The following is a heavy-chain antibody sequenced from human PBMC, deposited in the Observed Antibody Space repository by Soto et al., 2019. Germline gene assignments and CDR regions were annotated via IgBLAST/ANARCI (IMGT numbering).Heavy chain of an antibody. J-gene: IGHJ4*02. D-gene: IGHD3-9*01. CDR3: ARHSPDFDWLSQFDY. CDR2: VYYFGST. Sequence: SETLSLTCTVSGGSISSYYWSWIRQPPGKGLEWIGYVYYFGSTNYNPSLKSRVTISVDTSKNQFSLKLRSVTAADTAVYYCARHSPDFDWLSQFDYWGQGTLSPSPQ. CDR1: GGSISSYY. V-gene: IGHV4-59*08.